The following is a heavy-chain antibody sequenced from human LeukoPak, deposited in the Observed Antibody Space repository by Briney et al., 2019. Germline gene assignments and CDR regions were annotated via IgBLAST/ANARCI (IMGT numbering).Heavy chain of an antibody. J-gene: IGHJ4*02. D-gene: IGHD4-17*01. CDR2: VYYSGNT. CDR3: ARALLGLDGDYFDY. Sequence: SDTLSLTCTVSGGSMTNFYWSWVRQPPGKGLEWIGYVYYSGNTDYNPSLKSRVTISVDTSKNQFSLKLSSVTAADTAVYYCARALLGLDGDYFDYWGQGTLVTVSS. V-gene: IGHV4-59*12. CDR1: GGSMTNFY.